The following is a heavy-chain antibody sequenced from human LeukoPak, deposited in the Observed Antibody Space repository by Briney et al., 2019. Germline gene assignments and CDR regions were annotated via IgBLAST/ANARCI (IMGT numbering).Heavy chain of an antibody. D-gene: IGHD5-24*01. CDR2: ISAYNGNT. V-gene: IGHV1-18*01. CDR1: GYTFTSYG. Sequence: ASVKVSCKASGYTFTSYGISWVRQAPGQGLEWMGWISAYNGNTNYAQKLQGRVTMTTDTSTSTAYMELRSLRSDDTAVYYCARDLRVEMATYTGYWGQGTLVTVSS. CDR3: ARDLRVEMATYTGY. J-gene: IGHJ4*02.